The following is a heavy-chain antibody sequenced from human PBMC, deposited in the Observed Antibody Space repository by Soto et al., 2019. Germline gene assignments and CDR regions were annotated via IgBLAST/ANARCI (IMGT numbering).Heavy chain of an antibody. CDR2: ISSRGSSI. D-gene: IGHD3-3*01. V-gene: IGHV3-11*01. CDR3: ARGYYDFWSGYYISPYGMDV. Sequence: GSLRLSCAVSGFTFSDYYMSWIRQAPGKGLEWVSYISSRGSSIYYADSVKGRFTISRDNAKNSLYLQMNGLRAEDTAVYYCARGYYDFWSGYYISPYGMDVWGQGTTVTVSS. CDR1: GFTFSDYY. J-gene: IGHJ6*02.